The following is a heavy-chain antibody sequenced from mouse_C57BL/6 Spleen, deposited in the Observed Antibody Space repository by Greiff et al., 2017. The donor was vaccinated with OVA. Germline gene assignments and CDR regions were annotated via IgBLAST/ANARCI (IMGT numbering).Heavy chain of an antibody. J-gene: IGHJ4*01. D-gene: IGHD2-4*01. CDR3: ARSFYDYDGDYAMDY. CDR2: IRNKANGYTT. CDR1: GFTFTDYY. V-gene: IGHV7-3*01. Sequence: DVKLQESGGGLVQPGGSLSLSCAASGFTFTDYYMSWVRQPPGKALEWLGFIRNKANGYTTEYSASVKGRFTISRDNSQSILYLQMNALRAEDSATYYCARSFYDYDGDYAMDYWGQGTSVTVSS.